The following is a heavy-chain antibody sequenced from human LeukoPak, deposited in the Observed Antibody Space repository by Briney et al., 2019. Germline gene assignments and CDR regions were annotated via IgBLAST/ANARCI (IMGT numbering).Heavy chain of an antibody. V-gene: IGHV5-51*01. CDR3: ARRTDSGSYLDY. CDR1: GSLFSSYW. Sequence: GASLQISCEGSGSLFSSYWIGWGRPLRGKGVEWMGIIYPGDSDTKYSPSCQGQVTISADKSISTAYLQWSSLKASDTAMYYCARRTDSGSYLDYWGQGTLVTVSS. D-gene: IGHD1-26*01. CDR2: IYPGDSDT. J-gene: IGHJ4*02.